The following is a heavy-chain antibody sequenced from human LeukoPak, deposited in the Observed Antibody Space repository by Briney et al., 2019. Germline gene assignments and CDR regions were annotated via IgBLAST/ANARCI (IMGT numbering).Heavy chain of an antibody. D-gene: IGHD4-11*01. CDR2: INHSGST. Sequence: SETLSLTCAVYGGSFSGYYWSWIRQPPGKGLEWIGEINHSGSTNYNPSLKSRVTILVDTSKNQFSLKLSSVTAADTAVYYCATYMTTRYDYWGQGTLVTVSS. V-gene: IGHV4-34*01. J-gene: IGHJ4*02. CDR3: ATYMTTRYDY. CDR1: GGSFSGYY.